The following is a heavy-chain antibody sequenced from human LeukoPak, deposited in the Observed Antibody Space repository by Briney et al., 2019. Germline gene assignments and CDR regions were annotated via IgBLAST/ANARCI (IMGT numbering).Heavy chain of an antibody. V-gene: IGHV3-74*01. J-gene: IGHJ4*02. CDR2: INSDGSST. CDR1: GFTFSSYW. Sequence: PGGSLRLSCAASGFTFSSYWMHWVRQVPGKGLVWVSRINSDGSSTNYADSVKGRFTISRDNAKNTLYLQMNSLRADDTAVYYCARVDLGWYPSEYFDYWGQGTLVTVSS. CDR3: ARVDLGWYPSEYFDY. D-gene: IGHD6-19*01.